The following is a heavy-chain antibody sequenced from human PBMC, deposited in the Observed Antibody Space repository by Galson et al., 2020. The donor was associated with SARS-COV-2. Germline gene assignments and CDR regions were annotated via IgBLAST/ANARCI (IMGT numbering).Heavy chain of an antibody. CDR2: FYQDGTS. D-gene: IGHD2-8*02. CDR3: ARHAAECSRGVYTHHYFAAMDV. Sequence: SETLSLTCSVSGFSVKRGHFWGWIRQPPGRGLEWIGNFYQDGTSYYNPSLKSRVSISIDTSTNLVSLRLKSVTAADTAVYYCARHAAECSRGVYTHHYFAAMDVWGQGTTVIVSS. V-gene: IGHV4-38-2*01. CDR1: GFSVKRGHF. J-gene: IGHJ6*02.